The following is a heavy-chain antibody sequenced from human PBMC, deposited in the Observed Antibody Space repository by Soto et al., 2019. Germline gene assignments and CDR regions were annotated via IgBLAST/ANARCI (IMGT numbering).Heavy chain of an antibody. Sequence: QITLKESGPTLVRPTQTLTLTCTFSGFSLSTTGVGVGWIRQPPGKALESLALIYWADDNRYSPSLKSRLTITKNTSKDEVILTMTNMTPVDTATYYCAQRLLNDGLGRERANDFDPWGQGTLVTVSS. J-gene: IGHJ5*02. CDR2: IYWADDN. V-gene: IGHV2-5*02. CDR1: GFSLSTTGVG. D-gene: IGHD3-10*01. CDR3: AQRLLNDGLGRERANDFDP.